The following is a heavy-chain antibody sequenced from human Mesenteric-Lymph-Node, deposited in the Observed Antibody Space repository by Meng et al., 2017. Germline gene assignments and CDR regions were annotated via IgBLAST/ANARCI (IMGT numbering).Heavy chain of an antibody. J-gene: IGHJ5*02. CDR2: IYYSGST. CDR3: ARIVGVPGWFDP. V-gene: IGHV4-30-4*01. D-gene: IGHD1-26*01. Sequence: QVQLQESGPGLVKPSQTLSLTCTVSGDSFNSPDYYWSWIRQPPGKGLEWIGYIYYSGSTQYNPSLKSRITISRDMSKNQFSLKLSSVTAADTAVYYCARIVGVPGWFDPWGQGTLVTVSS. CDR1: GDSFNSPDYY.